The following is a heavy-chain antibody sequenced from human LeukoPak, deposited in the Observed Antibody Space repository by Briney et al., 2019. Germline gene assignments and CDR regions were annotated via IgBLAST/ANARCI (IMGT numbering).Heavy chain of an antibody. V-gene: IGHV3-30-3*02. J-gene: IGHJ4*02. Sequence: GRSLRLSCAASGFTFSSYAMHWVRQAPGKGLEWVAVISYDGSNKYYADSVKGRFTISRDNSKNTLYLQMNSLRAEDTAVYYCAKRTSGSSWYSSDYWGQGTLVTVSS. CDR1: GFTFSSYA. CDR3: AKRTSGSSWYSSDY. D-gene: IGHD6-13*01. CDR2: ISYDGSNK.